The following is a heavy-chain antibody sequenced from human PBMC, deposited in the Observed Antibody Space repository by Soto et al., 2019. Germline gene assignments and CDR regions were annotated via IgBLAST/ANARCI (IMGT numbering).Heavy chain of an antibody. CDR3: ARRGSGHNVYLDS. CDR1: GGSITNYY. D-gene: IGHD3-16*01. J-gene: IGHJ4*02. V-gene: IGHV4-59*01. CDR2: IYYSGST. Sequence: PSETLSLTCTVSGGSITNYYWSWTRQPPGKGLEWIGYIYYSGSTNYNPSLKTRVTISVDTSKNQFFLKLSSATAADTAVYYCARRGSGHNVYLDSWGQGTPVTVPQ.